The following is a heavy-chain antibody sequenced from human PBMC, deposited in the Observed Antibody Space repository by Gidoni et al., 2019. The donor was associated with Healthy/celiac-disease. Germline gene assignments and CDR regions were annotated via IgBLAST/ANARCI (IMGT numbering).Heavy chain of an antibody. CDR2: ISYDGSNK. J-gene: IGHJ4*02. D-gene: IGHD1-26*01. V-gene: IGHV3-30*18. Sequence: LVESVGGWVQPGRSLRLSCASSGFTFSSYGMHWFRQAPGKGLEWVAVISYDGSNKYYADSVKGRFTSSRDNSKNTLYLQMXXXRAEDTAVYYCAKDLVGATSYWGQGTXXXXSS. CDR3: AKDLVGATSY. CDR1: GFTFSSYG.